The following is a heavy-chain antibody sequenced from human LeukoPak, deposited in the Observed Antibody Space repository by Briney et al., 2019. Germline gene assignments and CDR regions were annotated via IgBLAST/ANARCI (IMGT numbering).Heavy chain of an antibody. CDR3: ARGRGSSGYYYDY. D-gene: IGHD3-22*01. CDR1: GGSISSGGYY. CDR2: IYYSGST. Sequence: SETLSLTCTVSGGSISSGGYYWSWIRQHPGKGLEWIGYIYYSGSTYYNPSLKSRVTISVDTSKNQFSLKLSSVTAADTAVYYCARGRGSSGYYYDYWGQGTLVTVSS. V-gene: IGHV4-31*03. J-gene: IGHJ4*02.